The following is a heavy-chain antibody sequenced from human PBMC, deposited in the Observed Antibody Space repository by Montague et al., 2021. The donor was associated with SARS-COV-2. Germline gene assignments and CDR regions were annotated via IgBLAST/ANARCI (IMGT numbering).Heavy chain of an antibody. CDR1: GGSFSGYH. V-gene: IGHV4-34*01. CDR3: ARDIAVAGLFDY. CDR2: INYSGST. Sequence: SETLSLTCAVYGGSFSGYHWTWIRQPPGKGLEWIGEINYSGSTNYNPSLKSRVTISVDTSKNQFSLKLSSVTAADTAVYYCARDIAVAGLFDYWGQGTLVTVSS. J-gene: IGHJ4*02. D-gene: IGHD6-19*01.